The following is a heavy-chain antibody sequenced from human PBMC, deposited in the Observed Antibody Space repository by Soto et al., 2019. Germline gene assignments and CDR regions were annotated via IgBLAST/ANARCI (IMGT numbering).Heavy chain of an antibody. Sequence: GPLRLSCGASVFSFSNYAMSWVRQAPGKGLEWVSTISGNGGSTYYPDSMRGRFTTSRDNSKKTLYLEMNSLRADDTAVYFCAKGRANTVFGVDTLFDYWGPGTLVTVSS. CDR2: ISGNGGST. CDR3: AKGRANTVFGVDTLFDY. V-gene: IGHV3-23*01. D-gene: IGHD3-3*01. J-gene: IGHJ4*02. CDR1: VFSFSNYA.